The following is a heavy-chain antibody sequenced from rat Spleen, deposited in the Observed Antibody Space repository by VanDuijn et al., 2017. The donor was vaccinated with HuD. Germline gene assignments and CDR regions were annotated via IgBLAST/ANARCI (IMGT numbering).Heavy chain of an antibody. CDR1: GFTFNNYW. V-gene: IGHV5-31*01. D-gene: IGHD1-10*01. CDR3: ARRNYNNWYFDF. CDR2: ITHIGATS. J-gene: IGHJ1*01. Sequence: EVHLVESGGGLVQPGGSLKLSCVASGFTFNNYWMTWIRQAPGKGLEWVATITHIGATSYYPDSVKGRFTISRDNAKSTLYLQMDSLRSEDTATYYCARRNYNNWYFDFWGPGTMVTVSS.